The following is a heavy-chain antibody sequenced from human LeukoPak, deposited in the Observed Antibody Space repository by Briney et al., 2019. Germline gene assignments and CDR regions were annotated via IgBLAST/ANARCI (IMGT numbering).Heavy chain of an antibody. V-gene: IGHV4-4*02. CDR2: IYHTGTT. D-gene: IGHD3-10*01. CDR3: ATIRGPKTHWFDP. J-gene: IGHJ5*02. Sequence: KPSETLSLTCAVSGDSISISNCWSWVRQPPGKGLEWIGEIYHTGTTNYNPSLKSRVTISVDKSKNQFSLKLNSVTAADTAVYYCATIRGPKTHWFDPWGQGTLVTVSS. CDR1: GDSISISNC.